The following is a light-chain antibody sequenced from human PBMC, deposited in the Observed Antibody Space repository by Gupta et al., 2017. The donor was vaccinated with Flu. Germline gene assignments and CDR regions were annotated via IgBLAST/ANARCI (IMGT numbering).Light chain of an antibody. V-gene: IGLV2-8*01. CDR1: SSDVGGYNY. CDR2: EVS. J-gene: IGLJ3*02. CDR3: SSYAGSREV. Sequence: QSALTQPPSASGSPGQSVTISCTGTSSDVGGYNYVSWYQQHPGKAPKLMIHEVSKRPSGVPDRFSGSKSGNTASLXVXGLQAEXEAEYYCSSYAGSREVFGGGTKLTVL.